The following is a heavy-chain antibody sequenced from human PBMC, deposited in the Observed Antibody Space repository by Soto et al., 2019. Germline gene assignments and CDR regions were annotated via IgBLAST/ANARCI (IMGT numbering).Heavy chain of an antibody. Sequence: GGSLRLSCAASGFTFSSYWMSWVRQAPGKGLEWVANIKQDGSEKYYVDSVKGRFTISRDNAKNSLYLQMNSLRAEDTAVYYCAREYSSGSKGNWFDPWGQGTLVTVSS. V-gene: IGHV3-7*01. CDR1: GFTFSSYW. CDR3: AREYSSGSKGNWFDP. J-gene: IGHJ5*02. CDR2: IKQDGSEK. D-gene: IGHD3-22*01.